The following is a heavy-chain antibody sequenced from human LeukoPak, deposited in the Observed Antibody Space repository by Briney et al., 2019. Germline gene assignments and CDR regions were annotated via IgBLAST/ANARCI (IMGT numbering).Heavy chain of an antibody. Sequence: ASVKVSCKASGYTFTGYYMHWVRQAPGQGLEWMGWINPNSGGTNYAQKFLGRVTMTRDTSTSTAYMELSRLRSDDTAVYYCARGPPGSSNWFAPWAQGTLVTVSS. J-gene: IGHJ5*02. D-gene: IGHD6-6*01. CDR3: ARGPPGSSNWFAP. CDR1: GYTFTGYY. CDR2: INPNSGGT. V-gene: IGHV1-2*02.